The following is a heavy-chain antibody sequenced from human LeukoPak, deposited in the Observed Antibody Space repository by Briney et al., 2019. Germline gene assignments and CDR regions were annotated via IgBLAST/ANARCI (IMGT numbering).Heavy chain of an antibody. Sequence: SETLSLTCAVYGGSFSGYYWSWIRQPPGKGLEWIGEINHSGSTNYNPSLKSRVTISVDTSKNQFSLKLSSVTAADTAVYYCARGGIITMVRGVIIRNWFDPWGRGTLVTVSS. CDR2: INHSGST. V-gene: IGHV4-34*01. D-gene: IGHD3-10*01. J-gene: IGHJ5*02. CDR1: GGSFSGYY. CDR3: ARGGIITMVRGVIIRNWFDP.